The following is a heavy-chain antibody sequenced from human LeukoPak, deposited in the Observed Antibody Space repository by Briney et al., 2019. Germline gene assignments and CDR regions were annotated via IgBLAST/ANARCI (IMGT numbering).Heavy chain of an antibody. CDR2: IYHSGST. Sequence: PSETLSLTCTVSGGSISSGSYYWGWIRQPPGKGLEWIGSIYHSGSTYYNPSLKSRVTISVDTSKNQFSLKLSSVTAADTAVYYCARDDTMVRGVFAFGGVIVYWGQGTLVTVSS. CDR3: ARDDTMVRGVFAFGGVIVY. D-gene: IGHD3-16*02. V-gene: IGHV4-39*07. CDR1: GGSISSGSYY. J-gene: IGHJ4*02.